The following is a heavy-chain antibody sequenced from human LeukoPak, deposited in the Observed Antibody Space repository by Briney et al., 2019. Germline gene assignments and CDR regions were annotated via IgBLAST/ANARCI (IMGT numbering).Heavy chain of an antibody. CDR2: MNPNSGNT. D-gene: IGHD2-15*01. Sequence: ASVKVSCKASGYTFTSYDINWVRQATGQGLEWMGWMNPNSGNTGYAQKFQGRVTMTRDTSISTAYMELSSLRSEDTAVYYCARGRGGSYGTRFDYWGQGTLVTVSS. J-gene: IGHJ4*02. CDR3: ARGRGGSYGTRFDY. CDR1: GYTFTSYD. V-gene: IGHV1-8*01.